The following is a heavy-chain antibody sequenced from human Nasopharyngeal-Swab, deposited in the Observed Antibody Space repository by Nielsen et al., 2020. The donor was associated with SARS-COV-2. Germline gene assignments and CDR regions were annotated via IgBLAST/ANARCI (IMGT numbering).Heavy chain of an antibody. J-gene: IGHJ4*02. CDR2: IIPIFGTA. Sequence: SVKVSCKASGGTFSSYAISWVRQAPGQGLEWMGGIIPIFGTANYAQKFQGRVTITADESTSTAYMELSSLRSEDTAAYYCARDLAELQVFDYWGQGTLVTVSS. D-gene: IGHD1-26*01. V-gene: IGHV1-69*13. CDR3: ARDLAELQVFDY. CDR1: GGTFSSYA.